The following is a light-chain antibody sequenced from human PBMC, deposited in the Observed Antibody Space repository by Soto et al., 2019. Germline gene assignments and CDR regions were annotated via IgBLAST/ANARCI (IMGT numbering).Light chain of an antibody. V-gene: IGKV3-15*01. J-gene: IGKJ3*01. Sequence: EIVMTQSPATLFVSPGERVTLSCRASQSVSRSLAWYQQKPGQAPRLLIYGASTRATGIPARFSGSGSGTEFTLTISSLQSEDFAVYYCQQYSNWPPFTFGPGTKVDIK. CDR2: GAS. CDR1: QSVSRS. CDR3: QQYSNWPPFT.